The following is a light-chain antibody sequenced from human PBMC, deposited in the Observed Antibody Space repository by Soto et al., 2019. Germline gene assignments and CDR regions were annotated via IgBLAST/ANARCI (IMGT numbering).Light chain of an antibody. CDR2: EVS. J-gene: IGLJ1*01. V-gene: IGLV2-14*01. Sequence: QSALTQPASVSGSPGQSITISCSGTSSDVGNYKYVSWYQQHPGKAPKLMIYEVSNRPSGVSNRFSGSKSGHTASLTISGLQAEDETDYYCFSYTSSGTYVFRTATKGTVL. CDR3: FSYTSSGTYV. CDR1: SSDVGNYKY.